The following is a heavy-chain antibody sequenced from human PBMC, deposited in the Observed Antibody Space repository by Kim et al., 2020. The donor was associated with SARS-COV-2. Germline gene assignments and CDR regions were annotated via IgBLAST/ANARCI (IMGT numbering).Heavy chain of an antibody. CDR3: ARYPLDSSGFDY. Sequence: SETLSLTCTVSGGSISSSSYYWGWIRQPPGKGLEWIGSIYYSGSTYYNPSLKSRVTISVDTSKNQFSLKLSSVTAADTAVYYCARYPLDSSGFDYWGQGT. CDR2: IYYSGST. CDR1: GGSISSSSYY. V-gene: IGHV4-39*01. J-gene: IGHJ4*02. D-gene: IGHD3-22*01.